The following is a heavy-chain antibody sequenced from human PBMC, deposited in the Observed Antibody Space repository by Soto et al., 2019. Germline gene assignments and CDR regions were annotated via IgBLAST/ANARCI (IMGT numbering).Heavy chain of an antibody. D-gene: IGHD6-13*01. Sequence: EVQLLESGGGLVQPEGSLRLSCAASGFSFSTYAMSWVRQAPGKGLEWVSGISGSGGTTYYADSVKGRFTISRDNSKNTLYLQLNSLRAEETAVYYCGKDQAAAGKILRYFQHWGQGTLVTVSS. V-gene: IGHV3-23*01. CDR3: GKDQAAAGKILRYFQH. CDR1: GFSFSTYA. J-gene: IGHJ1*01. CDR2: ISGSGGTT.